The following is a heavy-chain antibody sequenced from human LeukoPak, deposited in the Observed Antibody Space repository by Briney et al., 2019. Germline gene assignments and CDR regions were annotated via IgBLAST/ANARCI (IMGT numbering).Heavy chain of an antibody. CDR1: GFTFSNYA. CDR2: ISNSGGDT. CDR3: AKSRSYTVRDALEI. D-gene: IGHD3-10*01. V-gene: IGHV3-23*01. J-gene: IGHJ3*02. Sequence: PGGSLRLSCAASGFTFSNYAMSWVRQAPGRGLEWVLGISNSGGDTQYADSVKGRFTISRDNSKNTLYLQMNSLRAEDTAVYYCAKSRSYTVRDALEIWGQGTKVTVSS.